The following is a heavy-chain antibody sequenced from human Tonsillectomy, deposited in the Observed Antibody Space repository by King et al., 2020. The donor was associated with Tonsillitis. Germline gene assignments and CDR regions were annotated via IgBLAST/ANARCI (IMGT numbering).Heavy chain of an antibody. J-gene: IGHJ3*02. CDR2: IYCTGST. Sequence: QLQESGPGLVKPSETLSLTCTVSGGSISSYYWTWIRQPPGKGLEWIGYIYCTGSTNYNPSLKSRVTISVDTSKNQFSLKLSSVTAADTAVYYCARDQLTDAFDIWGQGTMVTVSS. CDR3: ARDQLTDAFDI. D-gene: IGHD3-10*01. V-gene: IGHV4-59*01. CDR1: GGSISSYY.